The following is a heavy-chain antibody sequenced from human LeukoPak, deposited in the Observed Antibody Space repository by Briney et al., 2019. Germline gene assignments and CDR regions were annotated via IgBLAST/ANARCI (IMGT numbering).Heavy chain of an antibody. CDR1: GYTFTSYG. D-gene: IGHD3-16*01. CDR2: ISAYNGNT. V-gene: IGHV1-18*01. Sequence: ASVKVSCKASGYTFTSYGISWVRQAPGQGLEWMGWISAYNGNTNYAQKPQGRVTMTTDTSTSTAYMELRSLRSDDTAVYYCARHPIRLQAKGEWVGDHYYYMDVWGKGTTVTVSS. J-gene: IGHJ6*03. CDR3: ARHPIRLQAKGEWVGDHYYYMDV.